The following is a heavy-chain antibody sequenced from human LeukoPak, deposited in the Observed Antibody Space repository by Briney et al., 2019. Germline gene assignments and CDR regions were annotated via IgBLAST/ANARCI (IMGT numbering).Heavy chain of an antibody. Sequence: PGGSLRLSCAASGFTFSSYAMSWVRQAPGKGLEWVSAISGSGGSTYYADSVKGRFTISRDNSKNTLYLQMNSLRAEDTAVYYCAKDQGYSYGYGPWYFDLWGRGTLVTVSS. J-gene: IGHJ2*01. CDR3: AKDQGYSYGYGPWYFDL. V-gene: IGHV3-23*01. D-gene: IGHD5-18*01. CDR2: ISGSGGST. CDR1: GFTFSSYA.